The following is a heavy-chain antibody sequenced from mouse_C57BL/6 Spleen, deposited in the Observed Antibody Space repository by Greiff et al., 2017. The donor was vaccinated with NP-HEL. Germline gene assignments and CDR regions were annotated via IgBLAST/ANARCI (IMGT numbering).Heavy chain of an antibody. V-gene: IGHV1-50*01. Sequence: QVQLQQPGAELVKPGASVKLSCKASGYTFTSYWMQWVNQRPGQGLEWIGEIDPSDSYTNSNQKFKGKATLTVETSSSTAYRQLSSLTSEDSAVYYCARRGYPYYFDYWGQGTTLTVSS. J-gene: IGHJ2*01. D-gene: IGHD2-2*01. CDR1: GYTFTSYW. CDR2: IDPSDSYT. CDR3: ARRGYPYYFDY.